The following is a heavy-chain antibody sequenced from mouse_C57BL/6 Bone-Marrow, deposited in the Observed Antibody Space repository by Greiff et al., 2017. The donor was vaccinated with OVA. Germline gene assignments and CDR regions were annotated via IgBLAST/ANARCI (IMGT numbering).Heavy chain of an antibody. J-gene: IGHJ2*01. Sequence: EVQGVESGAELVKPGASVKLSCTASGFNIKDYYMHWVKQRTEQGLEWIGRIDPEDGETKYAPKFQGKATITADTSSNTAYLQLSSLTSEDTAVYYCARYYGSSYAFDYWGQGTTLTVSS. CDR2: IDPEDGET. D-gene: IGHD1-1*01. V-gene: IGHV14-2*01. CDR1: GFNIKDYY. CDR3: ARYYGSSYAFDY.